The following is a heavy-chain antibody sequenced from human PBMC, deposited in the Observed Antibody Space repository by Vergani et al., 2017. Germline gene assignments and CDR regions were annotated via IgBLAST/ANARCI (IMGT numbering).Heavy chain of an antibody. V-gene: IGHV4-39*07. CDR1: GGSISSSSYY. Sequence: QLQLQESGPGLVKPSETLSLTCTVSGGSISSSSYYWGWIRQPPGKGLEWIGSIYYSGSTYYNPSLKSRVTISVDRSKNQFSLKLSSVTAADTAVYYCARESYGSGTEFDYWGQGTLVTGSS. D-gene: IGHD3-10*01. CDR3: ARESYGSGTEFDY. J-gene: IGHJ4*02. CDR2: IYYSGST.